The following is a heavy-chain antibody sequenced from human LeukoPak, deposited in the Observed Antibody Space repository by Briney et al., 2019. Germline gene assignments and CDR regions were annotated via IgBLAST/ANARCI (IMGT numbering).Heavy chain of an antibody. J-gene: IGHJ6*03. CDR2: ICDCGGST. CDR1: GFTFSSLG. Sequence: PGGSLRLSCAASGFTFSSLGMSWARQAPGKGLEWVSAICDCGGSTYYAHSVKGRLTISRDNSKNTLYLQVNSLRAEDTAVYYCAREITPYFYRDVWGKGTTVTVSS. CDR3: AREITPYFYRDV. D-gene: IGHD5-24*01. V-gene: IGHV3-23*01.